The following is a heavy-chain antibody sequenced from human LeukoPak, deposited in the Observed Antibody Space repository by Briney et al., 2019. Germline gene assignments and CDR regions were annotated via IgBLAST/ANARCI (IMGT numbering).Heavy chain of an antibody. CDR2: VHHSGSS. CDR3: ARDLGYGSGSLGEDY. CDR1: GDSISNGGYY. Sequence: NPSQTLSLTCTVSGDSISNGGYYWSWIRQSPGKGLEWIGYVHHSGSSYHNPSLKSRVTISVDTSKNQFSLKLSSVTAADTAVYYCARDLGYGSGSLGEDYWGQGTLVTVSS. V-gene: IGHV4-30-2*06. J-gene: IGHJ4*02. D-gene: IGHD3-10*01.